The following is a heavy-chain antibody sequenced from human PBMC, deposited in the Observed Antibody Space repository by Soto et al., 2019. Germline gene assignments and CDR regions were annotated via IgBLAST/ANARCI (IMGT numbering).Heavy chain of an antibody. V-gene: IGHV3-15*01. CDR3: TTDDPINKY. CDR1: GFIFSNAW. Sequence: GGSLRLSCAASGFIFSNAWMSWVRQAPGKGLEWVGRIKSYTNGGTTDYAAPVKGRFAISRDDSKNTLYLQMNSLKTEDAGVYYCTTDDPINKYWGQGTLVTVSS. J-gene: IGHJ4*02. CDR2: IKSYTNGGTT.